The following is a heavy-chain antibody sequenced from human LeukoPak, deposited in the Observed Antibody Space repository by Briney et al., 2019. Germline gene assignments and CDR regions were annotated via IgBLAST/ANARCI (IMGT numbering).Heavy chain of an antibody. D-gene: IGHD2-8*01. CDR3: AKDRPNCTNGVCSFDP. J-gene: IGHJ5*02. CDR2: TSGTGGNT. Sequence: GGSPRLSCAASGFTFSNYAMSWVRQAPGKGLEWVSVTSGTGGNTYYADSVKGRFTISRDNSKNTLYLQMNSLRAEDTAVYYCAKDRPNCTNGVCSFDPWGQGTLVTVSS. CDR1: GFTFSNYA. V-gene: IGHV3-23*01.